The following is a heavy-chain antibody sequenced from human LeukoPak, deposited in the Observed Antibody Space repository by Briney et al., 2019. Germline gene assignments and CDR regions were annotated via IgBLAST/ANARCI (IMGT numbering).Heavy chain of an antibody. CDR3: AASDGDYVQGY. CDR1: GFTFSSYS. Sequence: GESLRLSCAASGFTFSSYSMNWVRQAPGKGLEWVSSISSSSSTIYYADSVKGRFTISRDNAKNSLYLQMNSLRAEDTAVYYCAASDGDYVQGYWGQGTLVTVSS. V-gene: IGHV3-48*04. CDR2: ISSSSSTI. J-gene: IGHJ4*02. D-gene: IGHD4-17*01.